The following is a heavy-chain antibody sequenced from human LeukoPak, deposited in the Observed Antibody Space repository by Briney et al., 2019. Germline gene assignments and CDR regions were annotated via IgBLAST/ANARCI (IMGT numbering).Heavy chain of an antibody. D-gene: IGHD6-13*01. CDR3: ARDREHSSSWYYFDY. V-gene: IGHV4-4*07. CDR1: GGSISSYY. J-gene: IGHJ4*02. CDR2: VYTSGST. Sequence: SETLSLTCTVSGGSISSYYWSWIRQPVGKGLEWIGRVYTSGSTNYNPSLKSRVTMSVDTSKNQFSLKLSSVTAADTAVYYCARDREHSSSWYYFDYWGQGTLVTVSS.